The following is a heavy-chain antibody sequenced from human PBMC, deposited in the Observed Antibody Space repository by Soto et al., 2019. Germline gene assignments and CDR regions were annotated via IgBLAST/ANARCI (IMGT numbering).Heavy chain of an antibody. V-gene: IGHV1-18*01. D-gene: IGHD6-19*01. CDR3: AVRGSDTSKGLLG. J-gene: IGHJ4*02. CDR2: ISPYNANT. CDR1: GYSFLYYA. Sequence: QVQLVQCGGEVREPGASVKVSCKASGYSFLYYAISWVRQAPGQGLEWLGWISPYNANTKYGERVQGRVTITTDTATSTAYLELRSLTSDDTAVYYCAVRGSDTSKGLLGWGQGTLVTVSS.